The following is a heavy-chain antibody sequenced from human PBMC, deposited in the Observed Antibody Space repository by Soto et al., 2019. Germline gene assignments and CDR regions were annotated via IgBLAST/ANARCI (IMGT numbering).Heavy chain of an antibody. Sequence: GGSLRLSCAASGFTFSSYSMSWVRQAPGKGLEWVSVIYSGGSTYYADSVKGRFTISRDNSKNTLYLQMNSLRAEDTAVYYCARAGEDYYGSGSYYNGDYWGQGTLVTVSS. CDR1: GFTFSSYS. D-gene: IGHD3-10*01. CDR2: IYSGGST. CDR3: ARAGEDYYGSGSYYNGDY. J-gene: IGHJ4*02. V-gene: IGHV3-66*01.